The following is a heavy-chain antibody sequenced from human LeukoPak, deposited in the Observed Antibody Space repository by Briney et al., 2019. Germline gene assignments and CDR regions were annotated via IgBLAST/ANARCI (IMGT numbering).Heavy chain of an antibody. CDR2: IIPIFGTA. J-gene: IGHJ4*02. Sequence: GASVKVSCKASGGTFSSYAISWVRQAPGQGLEWMGGIIPIFGTANYAQKFQGRVTITTGESTSTAYMELSSLRSEDTAVYYCARAQYYYDSSGYYYPDYFDYWGQGTLVTVSS. CDR1: GGTFSSYA. CDR3: ARAQYYYDSSGYYYPDYFDY. D-gene: IGHD3-22*01. V-gene: IGHV1-69*05.